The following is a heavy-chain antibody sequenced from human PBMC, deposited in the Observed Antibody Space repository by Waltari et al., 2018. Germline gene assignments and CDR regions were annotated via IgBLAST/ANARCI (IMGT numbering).Heavy chain of an antibody. CDR3: ARGARRTTQTTGWWYFDL. CDR1: GFTYRLYW. CDR2: SNSDGSSI. V-gene: IGHV3-74*01. D-gene: IGHD4-17*01. Sequence: EVHLVESGGGLVQTGGSLRLSCEAFGFTYRLYWMHWVRQAPGKGLEWVSRSNSDGSSISYADSVKGRFTISKDNARNTVYLQMNSLRADDTAIYYCARGARRTTQTTGWWYFDLWGRGTLVTVSS. J-gene: IGHJ2*01.